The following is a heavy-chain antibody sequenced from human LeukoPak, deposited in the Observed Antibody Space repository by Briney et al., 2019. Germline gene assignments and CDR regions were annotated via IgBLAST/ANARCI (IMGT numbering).Heavy chain of an antibody. CDR1: GFTFSSYA. CDR3: ARDSWKRGNSYYGMDV. Sequence: PGGSLRLSCAASGFTFSSYAMSWVRQAPGKGLEWVSAISGSGGSTYYADSVKGRFTISRDNSKNTLYLQMNSLRAEETAVYSCARDSWKRGNSYYGMDVWGQGTSVTVSS. D-gene: IGHD6-13*01. CDR2: ISGSGGST. V-gene: IGHV3-23*01. J-gene: IGHJ6*02.